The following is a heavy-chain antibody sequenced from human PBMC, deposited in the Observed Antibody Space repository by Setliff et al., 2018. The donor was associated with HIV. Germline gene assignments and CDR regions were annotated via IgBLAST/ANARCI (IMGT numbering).Heavy chain of an antibody. CDR1: GGSIGSGGYY. CDR3: ARSTYYFDSSGYKYNWFDP. V-gene: IGHV4-31*03. D-gene: IGHD3-22*01. CDR2: IYYSGST. J-gene: IGHJ5*02. Sequence: SETLSLTCTVSGGSIGSGGYYWSWIRQHPGKGLEWIGYIYYSGSTYYNPSFKRRLSISVDTSKNQFSLKLSSVTAADTAVYYCARSTYYFDSSGYKYNWFDPWGRGTRVTVSS.